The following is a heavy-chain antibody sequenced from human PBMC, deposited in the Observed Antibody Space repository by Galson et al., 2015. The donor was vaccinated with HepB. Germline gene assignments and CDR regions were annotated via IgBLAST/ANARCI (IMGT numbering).Heavy chain of an antibody. CDR2: LSGSGGST. J-gene: IGHJ6*02. D-gene: IGHD3-22*01. CDR3: AKAYYYDSSGYGANYYYDGMDV. V-gene: IGHV3-23*01. CDR1: GFTFSSYA. Sequence: SLRLSCAASGFTFSSYAMSWVRQAPGKGLEWVSALSGSGGSTYYADSVKGRFTISRDNSKNTLYLQMNSLRAEDTAVYYCAKAYYYDSSGYGANYYYDGMDVWGQGTTVTVSS.